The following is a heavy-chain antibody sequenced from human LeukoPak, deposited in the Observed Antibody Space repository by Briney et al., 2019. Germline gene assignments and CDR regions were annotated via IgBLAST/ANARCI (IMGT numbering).Heavy chain of an antibody. CDR3: ARDQSGSYYPNWFDP. J-gene: IGHJ5*02. CDR1: GFTFSSYW. CDR2: IDSDGSTT. D-gene: IGHD1-26*01. Sequence: GGSLRLSCAASGFTFSSYWMHWVRQAPGKGLVWVSRIDSDGSTTNYADSVKGRFSISRFNAKETLYLQMNSLRVEDTAVYYCARDQSGSYYPNWFDPWGQGTLVTVSS. V-gene: IGHV3-74*01.